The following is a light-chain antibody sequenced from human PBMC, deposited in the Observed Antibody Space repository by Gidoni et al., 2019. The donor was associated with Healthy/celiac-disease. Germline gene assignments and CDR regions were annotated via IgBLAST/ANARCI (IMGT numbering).Light chain of an antibody. J-gene: IGLJ1*01. CDR2: DVS. CDR3: SSYTGSSTSPV. CDR1: SSDVGGYQY. V-gene: IGLV2-14*01. Sequence: QSALTQPASVSGSPGQSITISCTGTSSDVGGYQYVSWYQQHPGKAPKLMIYDVSNRPSGVSNRFSGSKSGNTASLTISGLQAEDEADYYCSSYTGSSTSPVFGTGTKVTVL.